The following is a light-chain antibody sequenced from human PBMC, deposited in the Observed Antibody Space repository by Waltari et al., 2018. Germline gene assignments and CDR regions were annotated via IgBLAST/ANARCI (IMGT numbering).Light chain of an antibody. V-gene: IGKV1-9*01. Sequence: IQLTQSPSSLSASVGARVTITCRASQGISSYLAWYQQKPGKAPELLIYAASTLQSGVPSRFSGSGSGTDFTLTISSLQPDDFATYYCQQLNSYPLSFGPGTKVDVK. CDR1: QGISSY. J-gene: IGKJ3*01. CDR2: AAS. CDR3: QQLNSYPLS.